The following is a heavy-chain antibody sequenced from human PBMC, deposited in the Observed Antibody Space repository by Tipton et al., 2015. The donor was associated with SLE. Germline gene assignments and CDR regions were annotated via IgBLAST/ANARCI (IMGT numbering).Heavy chain of an antibody. CDR1: GCSISSGGYY. V-gene: IGHV4-39*01. CDR2: IYYSGRT. D-gene: IGHD3-3*01. CDR3: ASVLRGDYWYFDL. J-gene: IGHJ2*01. Sequence: LRLSCTVSGCSISSGGYYWGWILQPPGKGLEWVGSIYYSGRTYYNPSLKSRVTISVDTSKNQFSLKLSSVTAADTAVYYCASVLRGDYWYFDLWGRGTLVTVSS.